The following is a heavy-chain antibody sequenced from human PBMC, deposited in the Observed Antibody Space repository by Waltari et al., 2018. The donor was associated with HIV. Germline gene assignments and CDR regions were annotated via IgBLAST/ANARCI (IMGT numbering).Heavy chain of an antibody. CDR1: GYTLTELS. V-gene: IGHV1-24*01. CDR2: FDPEDDET. CDR3: ATDFSGMVRAYSYYSLDV. J-gene: IGHJ6*02. Sequence: QVQLVQSGAEVKKPGASVKVSCQVSGYTLTELSMHWVRKAPDKGLEWMGNFDPEDDETSYAQKFQGRITMTEDTSSDTAYMELISVTSGDTAVYYCATDFSGMVRAYSYYSLDVWGQGTTVTVSS. D-gene: IGHD3-10*01.